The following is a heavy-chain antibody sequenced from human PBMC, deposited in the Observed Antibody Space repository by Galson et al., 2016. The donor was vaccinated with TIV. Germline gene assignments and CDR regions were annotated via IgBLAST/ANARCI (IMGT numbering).Heavy chain of an antibody. CDR3: ARLAYCGGDCWGPYYYGMDV. Sequence: SLRLSCAASGFSFTTYAMHWVRQAPGKGLEFVAGINNNGVSTHYADSVKGRFTISRDNSKNTLYLQMGSLTPEDMAVYYCARLAYCGGDCWGPYYYGMDVWGQGTTVIVSS. J-gene: IGHJ6*02. CDR2: INNNGVST. D-gene: IGHD2-21*02. V-gene: IGHV3-64*02. CDR1: GFSFTTYA.